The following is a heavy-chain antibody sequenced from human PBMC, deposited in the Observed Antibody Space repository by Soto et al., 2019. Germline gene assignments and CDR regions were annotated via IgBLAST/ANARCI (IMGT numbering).Heavy chain of an antibody. V-gene: IGHV3-23*01. CDR2: ISGSGGTT. J-gene: IGHJ4*02. D-gene: IGHD2-2*01. CDR3: ARCLGSSSNRTSDF. Sequence: GGSLRLSCAASGFTFSTYSMNWLRQAPGKGLEWVSVISGSGGTTYYADSVKGRFTVSRDNSKNKLFLQMNSLRAEDTALYYCARCLGSSSNRTSDFWGQGTVVTVSS. CDR1: GFTFSTYS.